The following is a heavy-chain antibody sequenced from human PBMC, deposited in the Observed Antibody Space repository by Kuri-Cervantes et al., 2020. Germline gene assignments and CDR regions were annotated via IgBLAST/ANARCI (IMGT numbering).Heavy chain of an antibody. V-gene: IGHV1-2*02. CDR2: INPNSGGT. CDR3: ARDILWFGELLTYYYGMDV. J-gene: IGHJ6*02. D-gene: IGHD3-10*01. Sequence: ASVKVSCKAFGYTFTGYYMHWVRQAPGQGLEWMGWINPNSGGTNYAQKFQGRVTMTRDTSISTAYMELSRLRSDDTAVYYCARDILWFGELLTYYYGMDVWGQGTTVTVSS. CDR1: GYTFTGYY.